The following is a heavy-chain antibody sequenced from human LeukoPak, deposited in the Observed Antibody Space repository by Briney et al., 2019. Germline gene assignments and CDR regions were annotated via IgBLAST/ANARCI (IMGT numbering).Heavy chain of an antibody. D-gene: IGHD3-16*01. J-gene: IGHJ4*02. V-gene: IGHV3-21*01. CDR3: ARDSSYDSNFDHFDY. Sequence: TGGSLRLSCATSGFTSEDYNINWARQAPGKGLEWVSSISSSSSYIHYADSVKGRFTISRDNAKNSLYLQMNSLRAADTAVYYCARDSSYDSNFDHFDYWGQGTLVTVSS. CDR2: ISSSSSYI. CDR1: GFTSEDYN.